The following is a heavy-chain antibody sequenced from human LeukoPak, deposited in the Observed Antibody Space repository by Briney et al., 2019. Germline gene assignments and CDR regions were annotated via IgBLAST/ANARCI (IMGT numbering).Heavy chain of an antibody. CDR2: ISVDGGST. D-gene: IGHD2-15*01. V-gene: IGHV3-43*02. CDR3: SKDSSGGGYYLDS. Sequence: GGSLRLSCAASGFTFSSYAMHWVRQAPGKGLEWVSLISVDGGSTYYADSVRGRFTISRDNSKNSLYLQMNSLKTEDTAFYYCSKDSSGGGYYLDSWGQGTLVTVSS. CDR1: GFTFSSYA. J-gene: IGHJ4*02.